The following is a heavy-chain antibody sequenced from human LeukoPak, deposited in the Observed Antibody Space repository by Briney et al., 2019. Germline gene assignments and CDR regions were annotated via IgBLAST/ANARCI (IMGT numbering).Heavy chain of an antibody. CDR2: IYYSGST. Sequence: PSETLSLTCTVSGGSLSSYYWSWIRQPPGKGLEWIGYIYYSGSTNYNPSLKSRVTISVDTSKNQFSLKLSSVTAADTAVYYCARHGDYGDYDYWGQGTLVTVSS. CDR3: ARHGDYGDYDY. D-gene: IGHD4-17*01. CDR1: GGSLSSYY. V-gene: IGHV4-59*08. J-gene: IGHJ4*02.